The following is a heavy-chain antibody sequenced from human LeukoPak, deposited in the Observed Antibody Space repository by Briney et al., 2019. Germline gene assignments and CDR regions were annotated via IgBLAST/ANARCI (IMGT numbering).Heavy chain of an antibody. Sequence: GESLKISCKVSGYSFITHWIGWVRQMPGRCMDWLGIMYPRDSNIRYSPSFKGQFTMPADNSITTAYLQWSSLKASDTAMYYCATSLKCSSTSCYAFDIWGQGTMVTVSS. CDR1: GYSFITHW. CDR2: MYPRDSNI. J-gene: IGHJ3*02. D-gene: IGHD2-2*01. V-gene: IGHV5-51*01. CDR3: ATSLKCSSTSCYAFDI.